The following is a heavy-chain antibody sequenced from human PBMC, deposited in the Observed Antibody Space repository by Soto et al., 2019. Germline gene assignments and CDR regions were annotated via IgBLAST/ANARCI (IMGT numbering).Heavy chain of an antibody. CDR1: CASIRSGGYY. CDR3: ARIEMASIK. V-gene: IGHV4-31*03. J-gene: IGHJ4*02. Sequence: PSETLSLTCSVSCASIRSGGYYWSWLRQSPWKALEWIGHMYYTGSTFYSPSPKSRLTISLDTSNNQFSLDLRSVTAAYTARYYCARIEMASIKWGRGTLGTVSS. CDR2: MYYTGST.